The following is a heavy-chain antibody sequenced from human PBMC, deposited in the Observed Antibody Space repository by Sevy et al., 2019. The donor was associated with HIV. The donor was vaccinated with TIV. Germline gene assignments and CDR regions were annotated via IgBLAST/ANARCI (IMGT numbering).Heavy chain of an antibody. J-gene: IGHJ6*02. D-gene: IGHD3-10*01. CDR1: GYTFTGYY. CDR2: INPNSGGT. V-gene: IGHV1-2*06. CDR3: ARDRGTPTPRYDRIDHRMDV. Sequence: ASVKVSCKASGYTFTGYYMHWVRQAPGQGLEWMGRINPNSGGTNYAQKFQGRVTMTRDRSISTAYMEFSRLGSDDTAVYYGARDRGTPTPRYDRIDHRMDVWGQGTTVTVSS.